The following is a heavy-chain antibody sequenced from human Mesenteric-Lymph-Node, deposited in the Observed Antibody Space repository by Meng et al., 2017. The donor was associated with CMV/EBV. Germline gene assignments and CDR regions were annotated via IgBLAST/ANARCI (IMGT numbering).Heavy chain of an antibody. CDR3: AKDGIETYWVPYFFDY. CDR2: ISVSGNRI. D-gene: IGHD2-8*02. CDR1: GFTFSDYA. J-gene: IGHJ4*02. Sequence: GESLKISCAASGFTFSDYAMSWVRQAPGKGLEWVSGISVSGNRIYYADSVKGRFTISRDNSKNTLYLQMNTLRAEDTAVYWCAKDGIETYWVPYFFDYWGQGTLVTVSS. V-gene: IGHV3-23*01.